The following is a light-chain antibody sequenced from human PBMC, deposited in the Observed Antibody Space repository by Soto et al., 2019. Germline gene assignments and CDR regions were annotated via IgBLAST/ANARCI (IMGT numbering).Light chain of an antibody. Sequence: QSVLTQPPSVSGAPGQRVTISCIGAGYDVHWYQQLPGTAPKVLIYGNNNRPSGVPDRFSGSKSGTAASLAIAGLQAEDVSEYDYRSYDSRLRGGVFAAGT. V-gene: IGLV1-40*01. J-gene: IGLJ3*02. CDR3: RSYDSRLRGGV. CDR2: GNN. CDR1: GAGYD.